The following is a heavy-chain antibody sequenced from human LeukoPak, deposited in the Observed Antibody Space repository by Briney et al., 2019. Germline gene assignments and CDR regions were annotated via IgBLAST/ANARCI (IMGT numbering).Heavy chain of an antibody. CDR2: MNPNSGNT. D-gene: IGHD3-9*01. J-gene: IGHJ4*02. CDR3: ATLRYFDWLQGSYYFDY. V-gene: IGHV1-8*01. CDR1: EYTFTSYD. Sequence: ASVKVSCKASEYTFTSYDINWVRQAPGQGLEWMGWMNPNSGNTVYAQKFQGRVTMTRNTSISTAYMELSSLRSEDTAVYYCATLRYFDWLQGSYYFDYWGQGTLVTVSS.